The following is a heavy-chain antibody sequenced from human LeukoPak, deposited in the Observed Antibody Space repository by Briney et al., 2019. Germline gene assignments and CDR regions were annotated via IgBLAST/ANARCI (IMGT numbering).Heavy chain of an antibody. CDR2: ISGSGGST. CDR3: AKDQNLGSGLEVWDY. V-gene: IGHV3-23*01. J-gene: IGHJ4*02. Sequence: PGGSLRLSCAASGFTFSSYEMNWVRQAPGKGLEWVSAISGSGGSTYYADSVKGRFTISRDNSKNTLYLQMNSLRAEDTAVYYCAKDQNLGSGLEVWDYWGQGTLVTVSS. D-gene: IGHD3-10*01. CDR1: GFTFSSYE.